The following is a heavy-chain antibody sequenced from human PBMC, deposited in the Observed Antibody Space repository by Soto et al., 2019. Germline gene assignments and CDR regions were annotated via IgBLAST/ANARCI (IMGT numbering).Heavy chain of an antibody. Sequence: GGSLRLSCAASGFTFSSYGMHWVRQAPGKGLEWVAVIWYDGSNKYYADSVKGRFTISRDNSKNTLYLQMNSLRAEDTAVYYCARERVWVCSSTSCHDAFDIWGQGTMVTVSS. CDR1: GFTFSSYG. D-gene: IGHD2-2*01. J-gene: IGHJ3*02. CDR2: IWYDGSNK. V-gene: IGHV3-33*01. CDR3: ARERVWVCSSTSCHDAFDI.